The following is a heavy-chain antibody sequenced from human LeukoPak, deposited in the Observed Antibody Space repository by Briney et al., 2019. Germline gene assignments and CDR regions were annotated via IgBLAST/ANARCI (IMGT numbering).Heavy chain of an antibody. CDR1: GFTFSSYD. Sequence: GTSLRLSCAASGFTFSSYDMHWVRRAPGKGLEWVASIWHDGNRKYHADSVEGRFTISRDNSKNTVYVQMNSLRADDTAAYYCTRAAGITGTSRDNWFDPWGQGTLVIVSS. CDR3: TRAAGITGTSRDNWFDP. V-gene: IGHV3-33*01. CDR2: IWHDGNRK. D-gene: IGHD1/OR15-1a*01. J-gene: IGHJ5*02.